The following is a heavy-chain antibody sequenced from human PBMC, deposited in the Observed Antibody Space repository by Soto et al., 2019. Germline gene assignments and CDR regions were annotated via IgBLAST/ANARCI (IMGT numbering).Heavy chain of an antibody. CDR3: AREAGYSSYYYYGMDV. J-gene: IGHJ6*02. Sequence: QVQLVQSGAEVKKPGSSVKVSCKASGGTFSSYAISWVRQAPGQGLEWMGGIIPIFGTANYAQKFQGRVTITXXEXTXXAYMELSSLRSEDTAVYYCAREAGYSSYYYYGMDVWGQGTTVTVSS. V-gene: IGHV1-69*05. D-gene: IGHD5-18*01. CDR1: GGTFSSYA. CDR2: IIPIFGTA.